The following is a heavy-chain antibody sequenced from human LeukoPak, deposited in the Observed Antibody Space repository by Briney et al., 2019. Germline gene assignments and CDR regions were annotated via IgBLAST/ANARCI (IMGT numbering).Heavy chain of an antibody. CDR2: VIPILGIA. D-gene: IGHD4-23*01. CDR1: GGTFSSYA. CDR3: ARHDYGGNSGVLPPDY. Sequence: ASVKVSRKPSGGTFSSYAISWVRQAPGQGLEWMGRVIPILGIANYAQKFQGRVTITADKSTSTAYMELSSLRSEDTAVYYCARHDYGGNSGVLPPDYWGQGTLVTVSS. V-gene: IGHV1-69*04. J-gene: IGHJ4*02.